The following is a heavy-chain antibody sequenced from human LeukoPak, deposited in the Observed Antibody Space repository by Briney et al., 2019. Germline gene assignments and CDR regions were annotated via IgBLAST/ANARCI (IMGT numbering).Heavy chain of an antibody. CDR2: VSGGGGTT. D-gene: IGHD2-2*01. J-gene: IGHJ4*02. V-gene: IGHV3-43*02. Sequence: PGGSLRLSCAASGFTFEDYAMHWVRQAPGKGLEWVSFVSGGGGTTDSADSVKGRFTISRDNSKNSLYLQMNSLRTEDTAFYFCAKDRHCTTSLCYGPFDSWGQGTLVTVSS. CDR1: GFTFEDYA. CDR3: AKDRHCTTSLCYGPFDS.